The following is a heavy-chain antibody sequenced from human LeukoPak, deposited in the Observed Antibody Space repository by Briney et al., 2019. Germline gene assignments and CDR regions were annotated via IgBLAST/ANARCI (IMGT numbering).Heavy chain of an antibody. J-gene: IGHJ4*02. Sequence: GGSLRLSCAASGFTFSSYAMHWVRQAPGKGLEWVAVISYDGSNKYYADSVKGRFTISRDNAKNMLYLQMNSLRAEDTAVYYCARGGLFKYFFDYWGQGTPVTVSS. V-gene: IGHV3-30-3*01. CDR2: ISYDGSNK. CDR1: GFTFSSYA. CDR3: ARGGLFKYFFDY. D-gene: IGHD2-15*01.